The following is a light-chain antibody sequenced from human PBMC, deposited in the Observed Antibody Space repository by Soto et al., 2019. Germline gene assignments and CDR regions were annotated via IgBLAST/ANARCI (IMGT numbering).Light chain of an antibody. CDR1: QSVSNY. J-gene: IGKJ1*01. CDR3: QQRSNLPLT. V-gene: IGKV3-11*01. Sequence: EIVLTQSPATLSLSPGERATLSSRASQSVSNYFAWYQQKPGQAPRLLIYDASNRATGIPARFSGSGSGTDFTLTISSLEPEDFAVYYCQQRSNLPLTFGQGTKVEIK. CDR2: DAS.